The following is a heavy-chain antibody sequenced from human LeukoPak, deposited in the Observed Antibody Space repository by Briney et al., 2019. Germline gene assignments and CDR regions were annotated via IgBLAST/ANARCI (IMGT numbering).Heavy chain of an antibody. CDR1: GYTLTELS. D-gene: IGHD3-10*01. Sequence: ASVKVSCKVSGYTLTELSMHWVRQAPGKGLEWMGGFDPEDGETIYAQKFQGRVTMTEDTSTDTAYMELSSLRSEDTAVYYCATLGFGEFDFDYWGQGTLVTVSS. CDR3: ATLGFGEFDFDY. V-gene: IGHV1-24*01. J-gene: IGHJ4*02. CDR2: FDPEDGET.